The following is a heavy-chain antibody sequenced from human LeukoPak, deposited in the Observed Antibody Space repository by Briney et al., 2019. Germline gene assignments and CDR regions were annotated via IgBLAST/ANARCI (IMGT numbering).Heavy chain of an antibody. D-gene: IGHD2-15*01. CDR2: IHYSGST. CDR1: GDSISSYY. J-gene: IGHJ4*02. Sequence: SETLSLTCTVSGDSISSYYWTWIRQPPGKGLEWIGYIHYSGSTNHNPSLKSRVTISLDTSKNQFSLKLSSVTAADTAVYYCARDVGGGPFFDYWGQGTLVTVSS. V-gene: IGHV4-59*01. CDR3: ARDVGGGPFFDY.